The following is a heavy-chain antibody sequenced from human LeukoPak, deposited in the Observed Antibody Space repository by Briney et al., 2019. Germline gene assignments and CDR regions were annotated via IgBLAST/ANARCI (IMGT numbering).Heavy chain of an antibody. V-gene: IGHV3-21*01. CDR2: ISSSSSYI. D-gene: IGHD5-12*01. CDR3: ARGTRLRQATTAPEAGY. CDR1: GFTFSSYS. J-gene: IGHJ4*02. Sequence: GGSLRLSCAASGFTFSSYSMNWVRQAPGKGLEWVSSISSSSSYIYYADSVKGRFTTSRDNAKNSLYLQMNSLRAEDTAVYYCARGTRLRQATTAPEAGYWGQGTLVTVSS.